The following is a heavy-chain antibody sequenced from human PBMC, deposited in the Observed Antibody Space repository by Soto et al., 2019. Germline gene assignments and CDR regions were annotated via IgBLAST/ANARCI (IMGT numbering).Heavy chain of an antibody. CDR1: GGSFSGYY. CDR3: ASIPRLRYCSSTSCPGYYFDY. Sequence: SETLSLTCAVYGGSFSGYYWSWIRQPPGKGLEWIGEINHSGSTNYNPSLKSRVTISVDTSKNQFSLKLSSVTAADTAVYYCASIPRLRYCSSTSCPGYYFDYCGQGTLVTVSS. J-gene: IGHJ4*02. D-gene: IGHD2-2*01. V-gene: IGHV4-34*01. CDR2: INHSGST.